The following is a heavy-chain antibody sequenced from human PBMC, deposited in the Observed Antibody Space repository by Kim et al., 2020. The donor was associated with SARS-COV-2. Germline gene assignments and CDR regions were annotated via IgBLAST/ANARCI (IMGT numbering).Heavy chain of an antibody. CDR3: AKDMSSGSGSYVFDY. J-gene: IGHJ4*02. V-gene: IGHV3-23*01. Sequence: DSANGRFTISRDNSKNSLYLQMNSLRAEDTAVYYCAKDMSSGSGSYVFDYWGQGTLVTVSS. D-gene: IGHD3-10*01.